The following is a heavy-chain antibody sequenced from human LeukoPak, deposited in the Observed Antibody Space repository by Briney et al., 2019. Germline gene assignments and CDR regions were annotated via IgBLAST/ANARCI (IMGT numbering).Heavy chain of an antibody. J-gene: IGHJ5*02. Sequence: ASVKVSCKASGYTFTGYYMHWVRQAPGQGLEWMGWINPNSGGTNYAQKFQGRVTMTRATSISTAYMELSRLRSDDTAVYYCARDGGGRWFGALSNWFDPWGQGTLVTVYS. CDR2: INPNSGGT. CDR3: ARDGGGRWFGALSNWFDP. D-gene: IGHD3-10*01. V-gene: IGHV1-2*02. CDR1: GYTFTGYY.